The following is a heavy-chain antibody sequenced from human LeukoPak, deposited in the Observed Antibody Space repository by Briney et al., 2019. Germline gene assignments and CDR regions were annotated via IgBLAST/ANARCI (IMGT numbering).Heavy chain of an antibody. CDR2: IYTSGST. V-gene: IGHV4-61*02. CDR1: GGSLSSGSYY. CDR3: ARADGH. J-gene: IGHJ4*02. Sequence: SETLSLTCTVSGGSLSSGSYYWSWLRQPAGRGLEWIGRIYTSGSTNYNPSLKSRSTISVDTSKDQFSLKLSSVAAADTAVYYCARADGHWGQGALVAVCS.